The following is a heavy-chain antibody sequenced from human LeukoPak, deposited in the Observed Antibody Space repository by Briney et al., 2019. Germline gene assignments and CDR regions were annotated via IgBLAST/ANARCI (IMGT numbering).Heavy chain of an antibody. CDR1: GYAFTRYG. CDR2: ISAYNGNT. J-gene: IGHJ3*02. Sequence: ASVKVSCKASGYAFTRYGISWVRQAPGQGLEWMGWISAYNGNTNYAQKLQGRVTMTTDTSTSTACMELRSLRYDDTAVYYCARYGYCSGGSCYPDAFDIWGQGTMVTVSS. D-gene: IGHD2-15*01. V-gene: IGHV1-18*01. CDR3: ARYGYCSGGSCYPDAFDI.